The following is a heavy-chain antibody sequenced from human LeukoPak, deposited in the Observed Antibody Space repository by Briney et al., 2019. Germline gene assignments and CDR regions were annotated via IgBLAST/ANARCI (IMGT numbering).Heavy chain of an antibody. Sequence: ASVKVSCKVSGYTLTELSMHWVRQAPGKGLEWMGGFDPEDGETIYAQKFQGRVTTTEDTSTDTAYMELSSLRSEDTAVYYCAGSVESGGYKSFDYWGQGTLVTVSS. CDR3: AGSVESGGYKSFDY. V-gene: IGHV1-24*01. CDR1: GYTLTELS. D-gene: IGHD5-24*01. J-gene: IGHJ4*02. CDR2: FDPEDGET.